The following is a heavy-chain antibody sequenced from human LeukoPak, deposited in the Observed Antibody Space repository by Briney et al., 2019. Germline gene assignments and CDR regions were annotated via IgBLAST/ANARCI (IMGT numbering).Heavy chain of an antibody. CDR2: IIPIFGTA. D-gene: IGHD5-12*01. J-gene: IGHJ4*02. CDR1: GGTFSGYA. CDR3: ARAGGRGYSGYEPDY. V-gene: IGHV1-69*01. Sequence: GSSVKVSCKASGGTFSGYAISWVRQAPGQGLEWMGGIIPIFGTANYAQKFQGRVTITADESTSTAYMELSSLRSEDTAVYYCARAGGRGYSGYEPDYWGQGTLVTVSS.